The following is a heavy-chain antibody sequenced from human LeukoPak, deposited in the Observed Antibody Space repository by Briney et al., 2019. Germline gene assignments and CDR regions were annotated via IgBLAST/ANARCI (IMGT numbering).Heavy chain of an antibody. V-gene: IGHV3-30-3*01. CDR2: ISYDGSNK. CDR1: GFTFSSYA. J-gene: IGHJ4*02. Sequence: PGRSLRLSCAASGFTFSSYAMHWVRQAPGKGLEWVAVISYDGSNKYYADSVKGRFTISRDNSKNTLYLQMNSLRAEDTAVYYCARDEASLIDYWGQGTLVTVSS. CDR3: ARDEASLIDY.